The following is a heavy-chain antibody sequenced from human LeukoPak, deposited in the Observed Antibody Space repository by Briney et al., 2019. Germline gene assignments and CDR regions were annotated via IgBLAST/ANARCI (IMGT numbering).Heavy chain of an antibody. J-gene: IGHJ4*02. CDR1: GFTFSSYS. V-gene: IGHV3-21*01. CDR2: ISSSSSYI. D-gene: IGHD3-16*01. Sequence: GGSLGLSCAASGFTFSSYSMNWVRQAPGKGLEWVSSISSSSSYIYYADSVKGRFTISRDNAKNSLYLQMNSLRAEDTAVYYCASMRTYDYVWGSTPSLDYWGQGTLVTVSS. CDR3: ASMRTYDYVWGSTPSLDY.